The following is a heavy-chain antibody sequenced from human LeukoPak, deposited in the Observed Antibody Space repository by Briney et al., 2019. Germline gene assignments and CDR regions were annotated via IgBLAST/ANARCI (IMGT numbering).Heavy chain of an antibody. Sequence: ASVKVSCKASGYTFTSYGISWVRQAPGQGLEWMGWISAYNGNTNYAQKLQGRVTMTTDTSTSTAYMELRSLRSDDTAVYYCARLRDSSGWYGDFDYWGQGTLVTVSS. V-gene: IGHV1-18*01. CDR1: GYTFTSYG. D-gene: IGHD6-19*01. CDR2: ISAYNGNT. CDR3: ARLRDSSGWYGDFDY. J-gene: IGHJ4*02.